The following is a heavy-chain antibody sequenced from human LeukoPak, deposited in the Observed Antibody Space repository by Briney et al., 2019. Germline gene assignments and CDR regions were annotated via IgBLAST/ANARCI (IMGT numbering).Heavy chain of an antibody. CDR2: INHSGST. CDR1: GGSFSGYY. V-gene: IGHV4-34*01. J-gene: IGHJ4*02. CDR3: ARGTTANFDY. D-gene: IGHD4-17*01. Sequence: SETLSLTCAVYGGSFSGYYWSWIRHPPGKGLEWIGEINHSGSTNYNPSLKSRVTISVDTSKNQCSLKLSSVTAADTAVYYCARGTTANFDYWGQGTLVTVSS.